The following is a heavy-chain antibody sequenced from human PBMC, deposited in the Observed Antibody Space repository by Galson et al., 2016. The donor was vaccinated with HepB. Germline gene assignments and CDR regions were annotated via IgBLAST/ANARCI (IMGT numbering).Heavy chain of an antibody. CDR1: GYSFTTYW. D-gene: IGHD5-18*01. CDR2: IYPGDSDT. CDR3: ARPHHPASYSYGYLY. J-gene: IGHJ4*02. Sequence: QSGAEVKKPGESLKISCKGSGYSFTTYWIAWVRQMPGKGLEWMGIIYPGDSDTTYSPSFQGQVTISADKSISTAYLQGSSLKASDTAMYYCARPHHPASYSYGYLYWGQGTLVTVSS. V-gene: IGHV5-51*01.